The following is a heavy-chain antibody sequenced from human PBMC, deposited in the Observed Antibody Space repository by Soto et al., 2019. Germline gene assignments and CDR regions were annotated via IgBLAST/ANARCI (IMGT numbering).Heavy chain of an antibody. D-gene: IGHD3-10*01. CDR2: IYYSGST. J-gene: IGHJ4*02. V-gene: IGHV4-61*01. CDR1: GGSVSSGSYY. CDR3: ASSFAGFGEKGPFDY. Sequence: QVQLQESGPGLVKPSETLSLTCTVSGGSVSSGSYYWSWIRQPPGKGLEWIGYIYYSGSTNYNPSPKSRVTISVDTSKNQFSLKLSSVTAADTAVYYCASSFAGFGEKGPFDYWGQGTLVTVSS.